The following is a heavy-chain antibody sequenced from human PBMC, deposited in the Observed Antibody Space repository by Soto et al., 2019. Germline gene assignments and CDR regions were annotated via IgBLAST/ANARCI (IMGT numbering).Heavy chain of an antibody. CDR1: GGTFSSYA. CDR2: IIPIFGTA. Sequence: QVQLVQSGAEVKKPGSSVKVSCKASGGTFSSYAISWVRQAPGQGLEWMGGIIPIFGTANYAQKFQGRVTITAAESTSTAYMELSSLRSEDTAVYYCARSIFGDLGYYYYYGMDVWGQGTTVTVSS. D-gene: IGHD3-3*01. V-gene: IGHV1-69*01. J-gene: IGHJ6*02. CDR3: ARSIFGDLGYYYYYGMDV.